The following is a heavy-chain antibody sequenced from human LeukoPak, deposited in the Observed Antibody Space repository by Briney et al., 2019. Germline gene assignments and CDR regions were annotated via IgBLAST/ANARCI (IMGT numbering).Heavy chain of an antibody. V-gene: IGHV3-30*04. D-gene: IGHD5-24*01. CDR3: ARQMATILDGILDY. CDR2: ISYDGTNK. J-gene: IGHJ4*02. Sequence: PGGSLRLSCEVSGFTFSNYAIHWVRQAPGKGLEWVSVISYDGTNKYYADSVKGRFTISRDNSKNTLYLQMNSLKTEDTALYYCARQMATILDGILDYWGQGTLVTVSS. CDR1: GFTFSNYA.